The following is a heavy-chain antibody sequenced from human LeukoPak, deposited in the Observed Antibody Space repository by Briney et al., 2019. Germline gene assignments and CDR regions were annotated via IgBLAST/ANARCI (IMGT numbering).Heavy chain of an antibody. Sequence: SETLSLTCTVSGYSISTSSYYWGWIRQPPGKGLEWIGTIYYRGSTYYNPTLKSRVTISADTSKNQFSLRLNSVTAADTAVYYCARGHYSNYLTPFDPWGQGTLVTVSS. CDR1: GYSISTSSYY. CDR3: ARGHYSNYLTPFDP. J-gene: IGHJ5*02. D-gene: IGHD4-11*01. V-gene: IGHV4-39*07. CDR2: IYYRGST.